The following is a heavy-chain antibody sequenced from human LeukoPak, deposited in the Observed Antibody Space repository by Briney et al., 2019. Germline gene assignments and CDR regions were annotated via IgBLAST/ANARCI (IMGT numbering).Heavy chain of an antibody. CDR3: ARAVVQYYYDSSGYVDY. V-gene: IGHV3-21*01. CDR1: GFTFSSYS. J-gene: IGHJ4*02. D-gene: IGHD3-22*01. Sequence: GGSLRLSCAASGFTFSSYSMNWVRQAPGKGLEWVSSISSSSSYIYYADPVKGRFTISRDNAKNSLYLQMNSLRAEDTAVYYCARAVVQYYYDSSGYVDYWGQGTLVTVSS. CDR2: ISSSSSYI.